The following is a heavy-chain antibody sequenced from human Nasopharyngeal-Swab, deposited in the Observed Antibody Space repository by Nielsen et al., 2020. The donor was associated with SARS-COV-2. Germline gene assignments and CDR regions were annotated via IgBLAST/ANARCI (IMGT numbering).Heavy chain of an antibody. V-gene: IGHV4-30-4*01. Sequence: WIRQPPGKGLEWIGYIYYSGSTYYNPSLKSRATISVDTSKNQFSLKLSSVTAADTAVYYCARAEVPAALDYWGQGTLVTVS. CDR3: ARAEVPAALDY. D-gene: IGHD2-2*01. CDR2: IYYSGST. J-gene: IGHJ4*02.